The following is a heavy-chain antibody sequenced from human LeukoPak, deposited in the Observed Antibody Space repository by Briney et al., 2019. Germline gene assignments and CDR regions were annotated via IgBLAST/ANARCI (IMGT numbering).Heavy chain of an antibody. CDR3: ATSWGPDTSAFRWGRDGMDV. CDR2: ISGGGSYT. V-gene: IGHV3-23*01. D-gene: IGHD3-16*01. Sequence: GGSLRLSCAASGFTFSTYAMTWVRQAPGKGLEWVSGISGGGSYTYYADSVKGRFTIYRDNSKNTQYLQMNSLRAEDTAVYYCATSWGPDTSAFRWGRDGMDVWGQGTTVIVS. J-gene: IGHJ6*02. CDR1: GFTFSTYA.